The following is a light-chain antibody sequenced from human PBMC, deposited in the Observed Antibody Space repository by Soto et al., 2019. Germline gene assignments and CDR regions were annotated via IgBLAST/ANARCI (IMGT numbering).Light chain of an antibody. CDR3: QTWGTGVWV. Sequence: QAVVTQSPSASASLGASVKLTCTLSSGYSSYAIAWHQQQPEKGPRYLMILNSDGSHNKGDGVPDRFSGSSSGAERYLTISSLQSEDEADYYCQTWGTGVWVFGGGTKLTVL. V-gene: IGLV4-69*01. J-gene: IGLJ3*02. CDR2: LNSDGSH. CDR1: SGYSSYA.